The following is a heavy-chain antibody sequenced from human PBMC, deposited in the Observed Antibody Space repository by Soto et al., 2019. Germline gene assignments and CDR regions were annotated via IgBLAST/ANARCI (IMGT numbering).Heavy chain of an antibody. Sequence: QVQLVESGGGVVQPGRSLRLSCAASGFTFSSYAMHWVRQAPGKGLEWVAVISYDGSNKYYADSVKGRFTISRDNSKNPLYLQMSSLRAEDAAVYYCARGYGDDSVYYFDYWGQGTLVTVSS. CDR2: ISYDGSNK. CDR1: GFTFSSYA. CDR3: ARGYGDDSVYYFDY. D-gene: IGHD4-17*01. V-gene: IGHV3-30-3*01. J-gene: IGHJ4*02.